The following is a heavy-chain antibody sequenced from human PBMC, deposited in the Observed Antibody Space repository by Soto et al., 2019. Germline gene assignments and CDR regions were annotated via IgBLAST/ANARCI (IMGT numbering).Heavy chain of an antibody. D-gene: IGHD5-18*01. J-gene: IGHJ4*02. Sequence: SETLSLTCSVSCGSISSGGFSWSWIRQPPGKGLEWIGYIYYGGSTYYNPSLKSRVTMSVDRSKNQFSLELGSVTAADTAVYYCARYSFGFAYWGRGTLVTVSS. CDR2: IYYGGST. CDR1: CGSISSGGFS. V-gene: IGHV4-30-2*01. CDR3: ARYSFGFAY.